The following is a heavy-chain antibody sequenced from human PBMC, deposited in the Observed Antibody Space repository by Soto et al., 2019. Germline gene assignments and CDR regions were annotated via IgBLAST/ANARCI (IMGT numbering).Heavy chain of an antibody. CDR3: AHSNSRGWDYDY. CDR1: GFSLSTSGVG. D-gene: IGHD6-19*01. J-gene: IGHJ4*02. CDR2: IYWNDDK. Sequence: QITLKESGPTLVKPTQTLTLTCTFSGFSLSTSGVGVGWIRQPPGKALEWLALIYWNDDKRYSPSLNSRLTITKDTTKSQVVITMTHMDPVDTATYYCAHSNSRGWDYDYWGQGTLVTVST. V-gene: IGHV2-5*01.